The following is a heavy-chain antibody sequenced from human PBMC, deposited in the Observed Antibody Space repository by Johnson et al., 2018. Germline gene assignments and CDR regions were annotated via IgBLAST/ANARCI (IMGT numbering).Heavy chain of an antibody. CDR3: GREGRRRVTYSYDTSKYYYYMDV. D-gene: IGHD3-22*01. J-gene: IGHJ6*03. CDR2: IWYDGSNK. CDR1: GFTFSSYG. Sequence: QVQLVQSGGGVVQPGRSLRLSCAASGFTFSSYGMHWVRQAPGKGLEWVAVIWYDGSNKYYADSVKGRFTISRDNSKNTLYLQMNSLRPEDTAVYYCGREGRRRVTYSYDTSKYYYYMDVWGKGTTVTVSS. V-gene: IGHV3-33*01.